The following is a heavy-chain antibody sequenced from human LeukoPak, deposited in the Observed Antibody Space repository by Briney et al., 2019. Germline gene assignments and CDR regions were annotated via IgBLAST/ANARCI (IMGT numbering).Heavy chain of an antibody. CDR3: ARLYYGSGSPPDY. J-gene: IGHJ4*02. CDR1: GYTFTGYY. CDR2: INPNSGGT. V-gene: IGHV1-2*06. Sequence: SVKVSCKASGYTFTGYYMHWVRQAPGQGLEWMGRINPNSGGTNYAQKFQGRVTMTRDTSISTAYMELSRLRSDDTAVYYCARLYYGSGSPPDYWGQGTLVTVSS. D-gene: IGHD3-10*01.